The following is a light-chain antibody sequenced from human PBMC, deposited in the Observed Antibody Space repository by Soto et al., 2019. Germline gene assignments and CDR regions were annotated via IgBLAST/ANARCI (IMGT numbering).Light chain of an antibody. CDR3: SSYTSSSPHVL. V-gene: IGLV2-14*01. Sequence: QSALTQPASVSGSHGQSITISCTGTSSDVGGYNYVSWYQQHPGKAPKLMIYDVSNRPSGVSNRFSGSKSGNTASLTISGLPAEDEGDYYCSSYTSSSPHVLFGGGTKLTVL. CDR2: DVS. CDR1: SSDVGGYNY. J-gene: IGLJ2*01.